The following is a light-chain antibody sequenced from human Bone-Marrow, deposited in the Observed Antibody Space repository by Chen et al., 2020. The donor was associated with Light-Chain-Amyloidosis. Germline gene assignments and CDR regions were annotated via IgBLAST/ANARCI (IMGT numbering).Light chain of an antibody. CDR2: DDS. CDR1: NIGSTR. Sequence: SYVLTQPSSVSVAPGQTSTIACGGNNIGSTRVHWYQPAPGQAPLLFIYDDSDRPSGIPERLSGSNSGNTATLTISRVEAGDEADYYCQVWDRSSDRPVFGGGTKLTVL. J-gene: IGLJ3*02. V-gene: IGLV3-21*02. CDR3: QVWDRSSDRPV.